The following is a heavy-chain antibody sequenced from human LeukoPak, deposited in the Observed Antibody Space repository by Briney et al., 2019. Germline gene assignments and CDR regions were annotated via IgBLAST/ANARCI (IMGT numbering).Heavy chain of an antibody. Sequence: ASVKVSCKASGYTFTGYYMHWVRQAPGQGLEWMGWINPNSGGTNYAQKFQGRVTMTRDTSISTAYMEPSRLRSDDTAVYYCARESWGYCSSTSCNGFGAFDIWGQGTMVTVSS. CDR3: ARESWGYCSSTSCNGFGAFDI. CDR2: INPNSGGT. V-gene: IGHV1-2*02. CDR1: GYTFTGYY. J-gene: IGHJ3*02. D-gene: IGHD2-2*01.